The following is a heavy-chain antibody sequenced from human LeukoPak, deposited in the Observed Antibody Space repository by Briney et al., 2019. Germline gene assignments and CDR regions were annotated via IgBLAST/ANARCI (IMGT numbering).Heavy chain of an antibody. CDR1: GFTFSSYW. V-gene: IGHV3-7*01. CDR2: IKQDGSEK. D-gene: IGHD5-12*01. Sequence: PGGSLRLSCAASGFTFSSYWMSWVRQAPGKGLEWVANIKQDGSEKYYVDSVKGRSTISRDNAKNSLYLQMNSLRAEDTAVYYCASTRGRLRGYFDYWGQGTLVTVSS. J-gene: IGHJ4*02. CDR3: ASTRGRLRGYFDY.